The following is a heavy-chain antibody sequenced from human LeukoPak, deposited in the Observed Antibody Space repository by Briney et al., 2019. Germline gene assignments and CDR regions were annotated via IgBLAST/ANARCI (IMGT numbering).Heavy chain of an antibody. V-gene: IGHV4-59*01. Sequence: SETLSLTCTVSGGSISSYYWSWIRQPPGKGLEWIGYIYYSGSTNYNPSLKSRVTISVDTSKNQFPLKLSSVTAADTAVYYCARIRRGYSYGLDSWGQGTLVTVSS. J-gene: IGHJ4*02. CDR3: ARIRRGYSYGLDS. D-gene: IGHD5-18*01. CDR1: GGSISSYY. CDR2: IYYSGST.